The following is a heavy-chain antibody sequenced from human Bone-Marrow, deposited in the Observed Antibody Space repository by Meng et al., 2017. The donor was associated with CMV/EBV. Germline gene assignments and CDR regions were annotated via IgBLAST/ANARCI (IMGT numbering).Heavy chain of an antibody. D-gene: IGHD2-2*01. CDR3: AREDTVPAATQPDCYYYGMDV. Sequence: ASVTVSCKASGYTFTGYHIHWVRQAPGQGLEWMGWINPNSGGTHYVQKFQGRVTMTRDTSISTAYMELSRLRSDETAVYYRAREDTVPAATQPDCYYYGMDVWGQGTTVTVSS. CDR1: GYTFTGYH. V-gene: IGHV1-2*02. CDR2: INPNSGGT. J-gene: IGHJ6*02.